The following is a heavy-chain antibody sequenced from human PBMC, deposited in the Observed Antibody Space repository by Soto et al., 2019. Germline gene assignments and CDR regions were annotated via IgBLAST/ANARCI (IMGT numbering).Heavy chain of an antibody. Sequence: WSWIRQPPGKQLEWIGYMYYSGGANYNPSLKSRVTMSVDTSMNQFSLTLSFVCASERGHSCCARYQGIPAEPLGRALYV. J-gene: IGHJ3*01. V-gene: IGHV4-59*03. CDR2: MYYSGGA. D-gene: IGHD3-3*02. CDR3: ARYQGIPAEPLGRALYV.